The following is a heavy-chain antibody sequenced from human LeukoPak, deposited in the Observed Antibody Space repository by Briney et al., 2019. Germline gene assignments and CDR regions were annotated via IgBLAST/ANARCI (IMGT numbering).Heavy chain of an antibody. Sequence: SETLSLTCAVSGGSISSYYWSWIRQPPGKGLEWIGYIYYSGSTNYNPSLKSRVTISVDTSKNQFSLKLSSVTAADTAVYYCARAYDYVWGSQDAFDIWGQGTMVTVSS. D-gene: IGHD3-16*01. CDR3: ARAYDYVWGSQDAFDI. J-gene: IGHJ3*02. CDR1: GGSISSYY. V-gene: IGHV4-59*01. CDR2: IYYSGST.